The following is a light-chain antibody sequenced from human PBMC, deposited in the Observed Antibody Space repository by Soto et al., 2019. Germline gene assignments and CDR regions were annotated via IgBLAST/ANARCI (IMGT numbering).Light chain of an antibody. CDR2: AAS. CDR1: QGIRSW. J-gene: IGKJ5*01. CDR3: QQAYSFPIT. Sequence: DIQMTQSPSSVSASVGDRVTITCRASQGIRSWLAWYQQKPGTAPKLLIYAASTLQSGVPSRFRRTGARSAFSLTLIRLHPDDFAAYYRQQAYSFPITFGQGTRLEIK. V-gene: IGKV1-12*01.